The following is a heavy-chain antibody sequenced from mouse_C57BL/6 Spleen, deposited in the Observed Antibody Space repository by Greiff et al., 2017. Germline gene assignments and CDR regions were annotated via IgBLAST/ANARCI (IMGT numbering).Heavy chain of an antibody. V-gene: IGHV5-4*03. CDR2: ISDGGSYT. D-gene: IGHD1-2*01. CDR3: ARVTTARKNWYFDV. J-gene: IGHJ1*03. CDR1: GFTFSSYA. Sequence: EVKVVESGGGLVKPGGSLKLSCAASGFTFSSYAMSWVRQTPEKRLEWVATISDGGSYTYYPDNVKGRFTISRDNAKNNLYLQMSHLKSEDTAMYYCARVTTARKNWYFDVWGTGTTVTVSS.